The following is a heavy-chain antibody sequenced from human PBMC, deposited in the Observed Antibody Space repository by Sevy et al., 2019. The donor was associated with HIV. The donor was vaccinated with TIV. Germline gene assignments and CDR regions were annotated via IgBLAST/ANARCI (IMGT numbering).Heavy chain of an antibody. CDR1: GFTFSTYA. J-gene: IGHJ4*02. V-gene: IGHV3-23*01. D-gene: IGHD3-10*01. CDR2: ISFSGGST. CDR3: AKDRVSGTYYTGDFDY. Sequence: GGSLRLSCEASGFTFSTYAMTWVRQAPGKGLEWVSVISFSGGSTYYADSVKGRFTISRDNSKNTLYLQMISLRAEDTAVYYCAKDRVSGTYYTGDFDYWGQGTLVTVSS.